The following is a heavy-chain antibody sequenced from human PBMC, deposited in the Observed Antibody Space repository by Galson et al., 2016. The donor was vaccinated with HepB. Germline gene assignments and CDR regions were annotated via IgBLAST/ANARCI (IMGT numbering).Heavy chain of an antibody. CDR3: ARGPYSSGWYPFDP. D-gene: IGHD6-19*01. CDR2: IYYSGST. Sequence: ETLSLTCTVSAGSISGYYWSWIRQPPGKGLEWVGYIYYSGSTYYNPSLKSRVTMSIDTSKNQFSLKLSSVTAADTAVYYCARGPYSSGWYPFDPWGQGALVTVSS. J-gene: IGHJ5*02. CDR1: AGSISGYY. V-gene: IGHV4-59*01.